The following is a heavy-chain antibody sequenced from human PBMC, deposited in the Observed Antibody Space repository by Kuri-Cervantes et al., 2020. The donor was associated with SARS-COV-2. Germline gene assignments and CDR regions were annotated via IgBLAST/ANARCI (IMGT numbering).Heavy chain of an antibody. CDR1: GFTFDDYA. CDR3: AKDSEDCSSTSCYFDY. J-gene: IGHJ4*02. CDR2: ISWNSGSI. V-gene: IGHV3-9*03. Sequence: LSLTCAASGFTFDDYAMHWVRQAPGKGLEWVSGISWNSGSIGYADSMKGRFTISRDNAKNSLYLQMNSLRAEDMALYYCAKDSEDCSSTSCYFDYWGQGTLVTVSS. D-gene: IGHD2-2*01.